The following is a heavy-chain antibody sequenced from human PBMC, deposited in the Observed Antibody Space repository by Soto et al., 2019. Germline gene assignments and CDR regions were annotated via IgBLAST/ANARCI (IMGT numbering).Heavy chain of an antibody. CDR2: INHSGFT. V-gene: IGHV4-34*01. CDR3: ARTSTIFGVVSDS. J-gene: IGHJ4*02. Sequence: TLSLTCAVDSGSFSGYYWSWIRQSPGKGLEWIGEINHSGFTNYNPSLMSRVTISLDMSKNQVSLKVNSVTPADTAVYYCARTSTIFGVVSDSWGQGTLVTVSS. D-gene: IGHD3-3*01. CDR1: SGSFSGYY.